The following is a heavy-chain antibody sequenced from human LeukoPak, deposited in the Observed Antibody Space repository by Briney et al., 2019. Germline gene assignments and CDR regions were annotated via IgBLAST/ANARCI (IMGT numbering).Heavy chain of an antibody. Sequence: GGSLRLSCAASGFTFISCEMNWIRQAPGKGLEWVSYISGSDGTIYYADSVKGRFTVSRDNAKNSLFLQMNSLRVEDTAVYYCARARGHRRYGFDYWGQGTLVTVSS. CDR1: GFTFISCE. V-gene: IGHV3-48*03. J-gene: IGHJ4*02. CDR2: ISGSDGTI. CDR3: ARARGHRRYGFDY. D-gene: IGHD5-18*01.